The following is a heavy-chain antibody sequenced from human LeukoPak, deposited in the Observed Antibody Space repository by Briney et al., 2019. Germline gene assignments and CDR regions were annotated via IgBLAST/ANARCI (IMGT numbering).Heavy chain of an antibody. Sequence: SETLSLTCTVSGGSISTSNYYWGWIRQPPGKGLEWIGNIFYSGSTYYGPSLKSRLTISLDTSRNQFSLKLSSVTAADTAVYYCARILKDAFDIWGQGTMVTVSS. J-gene: IGHJ3*02. V-gene: IGHV4-39*07. CDR3: ARILKDAFDI. D-gene: IGHD2/OR15-2a*01. CDR1: GGSISTSNYY. CDR2: IFYSGST.